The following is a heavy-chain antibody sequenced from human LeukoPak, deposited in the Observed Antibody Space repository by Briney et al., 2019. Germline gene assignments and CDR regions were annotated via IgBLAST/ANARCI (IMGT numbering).Heavy chain of an antibody. V-gene: IGHV3-74*01. CDR2: INSDGSTT. J-gene: IGHJ4*02. Sequence: PGGSLRLSCAASGFTFSSYWMHWVRQAPGKGLVWVSLINSDGSTTSYADSVKGRFTISRDNAKNTLSLQMNSLRAEDTAIYYCARDRSISAAGDTYWGQGTLVTVSS. CDR3: ARDRSISAAGDTY. D-gene: IGHD6-13*01. CDR1: GFTFSSYW.